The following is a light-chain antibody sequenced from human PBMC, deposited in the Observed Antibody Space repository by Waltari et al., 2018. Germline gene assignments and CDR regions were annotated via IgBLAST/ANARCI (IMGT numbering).Light chain of an antibody. CDR1: QGISNS. CDR2: AAS. V-gene: IGKV1-NL1*01. Sequence: DIKMTQSPSSLSASVGDTVTITCRASQGISNSLAWYQQKPGKAPKLLLYAASRLESGVPSRFSGSGSGTDYTLTISSLQPEDFATYYCQQYYSTPWTFGQGTKVEIK. J-gene: IGKJ1*01. CDR3: QQYYSTPWT.